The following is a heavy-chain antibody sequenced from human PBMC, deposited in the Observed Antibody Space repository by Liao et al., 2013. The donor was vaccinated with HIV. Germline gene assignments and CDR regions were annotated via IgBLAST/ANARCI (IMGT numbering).Heavy chain of an antibody. CDR2: IYYSGST. V-gene: IGHV4-59*01. Sequence: QLQLQESGSGLVKPSETLSLTCTVSGGSISSYYWSWIRQPPGKGLEWIGYIYYSGSTNYNPSLKSRVTISVDTSKNQFSLKLSSVTAADTAVYYCARQGAPNWAYAFDIWGQGTMVTVSS. D-gene: IGHD1-1*01. CDR3: ARQGAPNWAYAFDI. J-gene: IGHJ3*02. CDR1: GGSISSYY.